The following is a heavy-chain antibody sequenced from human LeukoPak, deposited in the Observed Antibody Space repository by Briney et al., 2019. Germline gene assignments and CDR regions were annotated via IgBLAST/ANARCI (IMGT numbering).Heavy chain of an antibody. V-gene: IGHV1-8*01. J-gene: IGHJ6*03. CDR2: MNPHSGNT. D-gene: IGHD1-1*01. Sequence: ASVKVSCKASGYTFTTYDITWVRQATGQGREWMGWMNPHSGNTAYAQKYQGRVTMTRNTSISTAYMELSSLRSEDTAVYYCARVENEGYYMDVWGKGTTVTVSS. CDR1: GYTFTTYD. CDR3: ARVENEGYYMDV.